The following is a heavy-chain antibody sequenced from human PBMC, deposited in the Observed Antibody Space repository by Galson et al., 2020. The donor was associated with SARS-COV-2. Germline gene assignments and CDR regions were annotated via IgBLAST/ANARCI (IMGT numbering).Heavy chain of an antibody. CDR3: AHKPPGGPVADAFDV. V-gene: IGHV2-5*02. Sequence: KMSGPTLVKPTQTLTLTCNFSGFSLSNTGVGVGWIRQPPGQALEWLALVYWDDDKRYRPSLKNRLTITKDTSKNQEVLTMANMDPVDTGTYYCAHKPPGGPVADAFDVWGRGTKVTVSS. J-gene: IGHJ3*01. CDR2: VYWDDDK. CDR1: GFSLSNTGVG. D-gene: IGHD3-10*01.